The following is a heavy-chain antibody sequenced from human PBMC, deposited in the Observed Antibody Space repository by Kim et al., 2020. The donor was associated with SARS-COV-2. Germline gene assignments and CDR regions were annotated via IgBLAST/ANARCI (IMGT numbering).Heavy chain of an antibody. CDR2: IYPGDSDT. Sequence: GESLKISCKGSGYSFTSYWIGWVRQMPGKGLEWMGIIYPGDSDTRYSPSFQGQVTISADKSISTAYLQWSSLKASDTAMYYCARRGYYYDSSGYKRIYFDYWGQGTLVTVSS. CDR3: ARRGYYYDSSGYKRIYFDY. V-gene: IGHV5-51*01. J-gene: IGHJ4*02. CDR1: GYSFTSYW. D-gene: IGHD3-22*01.